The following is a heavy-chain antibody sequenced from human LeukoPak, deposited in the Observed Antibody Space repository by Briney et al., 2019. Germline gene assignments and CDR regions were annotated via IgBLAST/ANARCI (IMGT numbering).Heavy chain of an antibody. CDR1: GFTFSSYA. V-gene: IGHV3-23*01. CDR2: ISGSGGST. J-gene: IGHJ4*01. D-gene: IGHD6-6*01. CDR3: AKDLGGSSSPFDY. Sequence: SGGSLRLSYAASGFTFSSYAMSWVRQAPGKGLEWVSAISGSGGSTYYADSVKGRFTISRDNSKNTLYLQMNSLRAEDTAVYYCAKDLGGSSSPFDYWGHRTLVTVSS.